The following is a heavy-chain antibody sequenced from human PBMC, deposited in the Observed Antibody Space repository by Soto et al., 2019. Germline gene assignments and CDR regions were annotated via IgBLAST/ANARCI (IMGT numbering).Heavy chain of an antibody. D-gene: IGHD2-21*01. CDR1: GYTLTELS. V-gene: IGHV1-24*01. CDR3: ATGHIVVAGRAFDN. J-gene: IGHJ3*02. CDR2: FDPEDGET. Sequence: QVQLVQSGAEVKKPGASVKVSCKVSGYTLTELSMHWVRQAPGKGLEWMGGFDPEDGETIYAQKFQGRVTMTEDTYTDAAYMELSSLRSEDTAVYYCATGHIVVAGRAFDNWGQGTMVTVSS.